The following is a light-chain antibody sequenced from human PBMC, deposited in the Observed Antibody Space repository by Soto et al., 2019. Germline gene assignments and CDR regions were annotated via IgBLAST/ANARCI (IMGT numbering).Light chain of an antibody. Sequence: AIRMTQSPSSFSASTGDRVTITCRASQGISSHLAWYQQKPGKAPKLLIYDASTLQSGVPSRFSGSGSGTDFTLTISCLQSEDFATYYCQQYYSYPLTFGGGTKVEIK. CDR3: QQYYSYPLT. V-gene: IGKV1-8*01. CDR1: QGISSH. J-gene: IGKJ4*01. CDR2: DAS.